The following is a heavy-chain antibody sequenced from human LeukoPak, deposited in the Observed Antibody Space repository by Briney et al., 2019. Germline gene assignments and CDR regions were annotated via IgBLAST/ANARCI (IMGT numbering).Heavy chain of an antibody. CDR1: GGSISSYY. CDR2: IYYSGST. J-gene: IGHJ6*04. Sequence: PSETLSLTCTVSGGSISSYYWSWIRQPPGKGLEWIGYIYYSGSTNYNPSLKSRVTISVDTSKNQSSLKLSSVTAADTAVYYCARSAAAGTYWYYGMDVWGKGTTVTVSP. CDR3: ARSAAAGTYWYYGMDV. V-gene: IGHV4-59*01. D-gene: IGHD6-13*01.